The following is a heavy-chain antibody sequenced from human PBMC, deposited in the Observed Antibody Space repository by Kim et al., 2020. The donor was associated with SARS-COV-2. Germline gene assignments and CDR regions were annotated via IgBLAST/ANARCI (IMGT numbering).Heavy chain of an antibody. V-gene: IGHV4-34*01. D-gene: IGHD3-10*01. J-gene: IGHJ3*02. CDR3: ARGNSRNYYGSGSPRPRAFDI. Sequence: SETLSLTCAVYGGSFSGYYWSWIRQPPGKGLEWIGEINHSGSTNYNPSLKSRVTISVDTSKNQFSLKLSSVTAADTAVYYCARGNSRNYYGSGSPRPRAFDIWGQGTMVTVSS. CDR1: GGSFSGYY. CDR2: INHSGST.